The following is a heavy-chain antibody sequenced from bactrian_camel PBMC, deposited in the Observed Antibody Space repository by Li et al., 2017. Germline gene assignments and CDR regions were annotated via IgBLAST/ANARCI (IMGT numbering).Heavy chain of an antibody. CDR2: TGSDGPT. V-gene: IGHV3S68*01. Sequence: VQLVESGGGSVQTGGSLRLSCTAREHTYSRYHMGWFRQLPGKEREGVACTGSDGPTTYADSVKGRFTISKDNTKNTLYLQMNNLKPEDTGMYYCAAGEPRGGSCLLEWSDSWGQGTQVTVS. CDR3: AAGEPRGGSCLLEWSDS. D-gene: IGHD7*01. J-gene: IGHJ4*01. CDR1: EHTYSRYH.